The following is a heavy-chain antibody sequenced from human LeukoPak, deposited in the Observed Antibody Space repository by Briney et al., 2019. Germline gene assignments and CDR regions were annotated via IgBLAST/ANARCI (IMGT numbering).Heavy chain of an antibody. CDR1: GFTFSNYG. CDR3: ARESYWGSSAKGFDY. V-gene: IGHV3-48*01. D-gene: IGHD7-27*01. CDR2: IDKTSSNI. J-gene: IGHJ4*02. Sequence: PGRSLRLSCAGAGFTFSNYGMHWVRQAPGKGLEWISYIDKTSSNIYYADSVKGRFTISRDNAKNSLYLQMNSLRAEDTAVYYCARESYWGSSAKGFDYWGQGTLVTVSS.